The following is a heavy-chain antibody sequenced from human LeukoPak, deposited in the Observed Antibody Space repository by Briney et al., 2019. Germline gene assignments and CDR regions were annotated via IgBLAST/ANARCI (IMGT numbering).Heavy chain of an antibody. J-gene: IGHJ4*02. Sequence: ASVKVSCKASGYTFTSYDINWVRRATGQGHEWIGWMNPNSGNTGYAQKFQGRVTMTRNTSISTAYMELSSLRSGDTAVYYCARGLPAGTAMEGFEYLGQGTLVTVSS. CDR2: MNPNSGNT. D-gene: IGHD5-18*01. CDR1: GYTFTSYD. V-gene: IGHV1-8*01. CDR3: ARGLPAGTAMEGFEY.